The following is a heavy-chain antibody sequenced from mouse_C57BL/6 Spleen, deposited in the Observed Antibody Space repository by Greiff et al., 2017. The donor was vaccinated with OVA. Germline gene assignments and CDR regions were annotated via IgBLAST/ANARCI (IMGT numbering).Heavy chain of an antibody. CDR1: GYTFTDHT. V-gene: IGHV1-78*01. CDR2: IYPRDGST. Sequence: QVQLQHSDAELVKPGASVKISCKVSGYTFTDHTIHWMKQRPEQGLEWIGYIYPRDGSTKYNEKFKGKATLTADKSSSTAYMQLNSLTSEDSAVYFCASPLYYYGSSPLFAYWGQGTLVTVSA. D-gene: IGHD1-1*01. J-gene: IGHJ3*01. CDR3: ASPLYYYGSSPLFAY.